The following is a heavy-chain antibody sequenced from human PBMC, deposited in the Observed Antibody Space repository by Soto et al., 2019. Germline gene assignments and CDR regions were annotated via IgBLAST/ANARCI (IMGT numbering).Heavy chain of an antibody. CDR2: ISSGSSYI. CDR3: ASEIMSGGDYRDS. V-gene: IGHV3-21*01. CDR1: GFTFSTYT. Sequence: GGSLRLACAASGFTFSTYTMNWVRQAPGKGLEWISSISSGSSYIYYAASVKGRFTIYRDNDKNSMFLQMNSLRADDTAVYYCASEIMSGGDYRDSWGQGTKVTVSS. D-gene: IGHD3-10*01. J-gene: IGHJ5*01.